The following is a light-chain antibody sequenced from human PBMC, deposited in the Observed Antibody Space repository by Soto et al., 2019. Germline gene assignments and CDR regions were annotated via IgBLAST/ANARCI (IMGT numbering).Light chain of an antibody. CDR3: HQYDSYSPPWT. CDR1: QSVNKW. CDR2: DAT. J-gene: IGKJ1*01. V-gene: IGKV1-5*01. Sequence: DVQMTQPPSTLSASVGDSVTITCRASQSVNKWLAWYQQKPGRAPKLLISDATTLESGVPSRFRGSGSGTEFTLSINGLQPDDFGAYYCHQYDSYSPPWTFGQGTRVDIK.